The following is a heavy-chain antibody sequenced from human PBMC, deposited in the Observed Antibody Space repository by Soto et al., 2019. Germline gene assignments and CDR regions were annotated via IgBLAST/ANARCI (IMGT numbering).Heavy chain of an antibody. CDR1: GFTFSGYA. CDR3: ARDLNDFWSGYFGWFDP. V-gene: IGHV3-21*01. D-gene: IGHD3-3*01. J-gene: IGHJ5*02. Sequence: GGSLRLSCAASGFTFSGYAMHWVRQAPGKGLEWVSSISSSSSYIYYADSVKGRFTISRDNAKNSLYLQMNSLRAEDTAVYYCARDLNDFWSGYFGWFDPWGQGTLVTVSS. CDR2: ISSSSSYI.